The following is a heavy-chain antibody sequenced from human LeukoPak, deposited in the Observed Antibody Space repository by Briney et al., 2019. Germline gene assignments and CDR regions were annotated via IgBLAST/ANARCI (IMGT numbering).Heavy chain of an antibody. Sequence: ASVKVSCKASGYTFTSYDINWVRQATGQGLEWMGWMNPNSGNTGYAQKFQGRVTMTRNTSISTAYMELSSLRSEDTAVYYCARWTGDYFNSSGYYHGYFDYWGQGTLVTVSS. CDR3: ARWTGDYFNSSGYYHGYFDY. V-gene: IGHV1-8*01. CDR1: GYTFTSYD. D-gene: IGHD3-22*01. CDR2: MNPNSGNT. J-gene: IGHJ4*02.